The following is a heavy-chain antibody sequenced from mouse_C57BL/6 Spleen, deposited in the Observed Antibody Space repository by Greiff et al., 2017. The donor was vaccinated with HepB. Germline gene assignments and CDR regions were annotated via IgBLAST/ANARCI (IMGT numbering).Heavy chain of an antibody. J-gene: IGHJ2*01. V-gene: IGHV1-81*01. Sequence: VQLQQSGAELARPGASVKLSCKASGYTFTSYGISWVKQRTGQGLEWIGEIYPRSGNTYYNEKSKGKATLTADKSSSTAYMELRSLTSEDSAVYFCARIITTVVDPYYFDYWGQGTTLTVSS. CDR2: IYPRSGNT. CDR3: ARIITTVVDPYYFDY. CDR1: GYTFTSYG. D-gene: IGHD1-1*01.